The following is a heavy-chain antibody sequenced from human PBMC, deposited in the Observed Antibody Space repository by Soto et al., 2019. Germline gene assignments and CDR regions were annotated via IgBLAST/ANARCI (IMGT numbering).Heavy chain of an antibody. J-gene: IGHJ6*02. Sequence: SETLSLTCTVSGGSISSYYWSWIRQPAGKGLEWIGRIYTSGSTNYNPSLKSRVTMSVDTSKNQFSLKLSPVTAADTAVYYCARDRMGYDYVWGSYRYGQADYGMDVWGQGTTVTVSS. CDR1: GGSISSYY. V-gene: IGHV4-4*07. CDR3: ARDRMGYDYVWGSYRYGQADYGMDV. D-gene: IGHD3-16*02. CDR2: IYTSGST.